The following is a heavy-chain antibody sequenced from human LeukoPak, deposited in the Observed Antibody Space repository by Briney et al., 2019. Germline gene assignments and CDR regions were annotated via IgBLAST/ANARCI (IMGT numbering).Heavy chain of an antibody. CDR3: ARQSYGYFDY. J-gene: IGHJ4*02. CDR2: IYYSGST. V-gene: IGHV4-59*08. CDR1: GGSISSYY. Sequence: TSETLSLTCTVSGGSISSYYWSWIRQPPGKGLEWIGYIYYSGSTNYNPSLKSRVTISVDTSKNQFSLKLSSVTAADTAVYYCARQSYGYFDYWGQGTLVTASS. D-gene: IGHD5-18*01.